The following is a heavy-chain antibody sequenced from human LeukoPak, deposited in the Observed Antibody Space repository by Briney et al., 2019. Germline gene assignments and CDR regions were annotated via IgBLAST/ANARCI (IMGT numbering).Heavy chain of an antibody. CDR1: GYTFAGYY. CDR3: ARANALYCSSTSCLFDY. J-gene: IGHJ4*02. CDR2: INPNSGGT. Sequence: ASVKVSCKASGYTFAGYYMHWVRQAPGQGLEWMAWINPNSGGTYYAQNFHDRITMTRDTSISTAYMELSRLRSDDTAIYYCARANALYCSSTSCLFDYWGQGTLVTVSS. V-gene: IGHV1-2*02. D-gene: IGHD2-2*01.